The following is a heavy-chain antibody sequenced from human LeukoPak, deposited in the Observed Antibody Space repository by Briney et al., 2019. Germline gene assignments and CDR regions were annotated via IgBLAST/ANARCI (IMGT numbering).Heavy chain of an antibody. CDR1: GYTFTGYY. V-gene: IGHV1-2*02. CDR3: ARLGDYDDY. Sequence: PSVKVSCKASGYTFTGYYMHWVRQAPGHGIEWMGWSNPNTGGTNYAKKFQGRVTMTMDTSISTAYMELSRLRSDDTAVYYCARLGDYDDYWGQGTLVTVSS. CDR2: SNPNTGGT. D-gene: IGHD7-27*01. J-gene: IGHJ4*02.